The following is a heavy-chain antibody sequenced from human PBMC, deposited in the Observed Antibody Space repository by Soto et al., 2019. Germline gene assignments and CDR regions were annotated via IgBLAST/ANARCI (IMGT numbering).Heavy chain of an antibody. CDR1: GGSISSSNW. Sequence: QVQLQESGPGLVKPSGTLSLTCAVSGGSISSSNWWSWVRQPPGKGLEWIGEIYHSGSTNYNPSLKSRVTISVDKSKIQFSLKLSSVTAADTAVYYCARAYDFWSGYFEMTVPPRKNWFDPWGQGTLVTVSS. J-gene: IGHJ5*02. CDR2: IYHSGST. D-gene: IGHD3-3*01. CDR3: ARAYDFWSGYFEMTVPPRKNWFDP. V-gene: IGHV4-4*02.